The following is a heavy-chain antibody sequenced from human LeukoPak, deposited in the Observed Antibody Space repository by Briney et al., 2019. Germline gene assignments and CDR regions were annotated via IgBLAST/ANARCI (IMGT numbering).Heavy chain of an antibody. D-gene: IGHD6-6*01. CDR3: ARDQGIAARPRFDY. V-gene: IGHV1-46*01. Sequence: ASVKVSCKASGYTFTSYGISWVRQAPGQGLEWMGIINPSGGSTSYAQKFQGRVTMTRDMSTSTVYMELSSLRSEDTAVYYCARDQGIAARPRFDYWGQGTLVTVSS. CDR1: GYTFTSYG. CDR2: INPSGGST. J-gene: IGHJ4*02.